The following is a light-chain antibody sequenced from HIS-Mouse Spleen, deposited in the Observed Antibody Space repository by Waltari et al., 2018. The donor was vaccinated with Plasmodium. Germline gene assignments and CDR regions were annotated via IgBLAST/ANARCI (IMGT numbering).Light chain of an antibody. Sequence: SYELTQPPSVSVSPGQTASITCSGDKLGDKYACWYQQKPGQSPVLVIYQDSKRPSGIPELFSGSNSGNTATLTISGTQAMDEADYYCQAWDSNNLVFGGGTK. J-gene: IGLJ2*01. CDR1: KLGDKY. CDR3: QAWDSNNLV. CDR2: QDS. V-gene: IGLV3-1*01.